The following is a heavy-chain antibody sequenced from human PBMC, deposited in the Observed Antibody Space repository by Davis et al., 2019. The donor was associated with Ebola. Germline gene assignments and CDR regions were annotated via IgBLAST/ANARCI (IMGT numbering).Heavy chain of an antibody. CDR3: AREVSVAGGYYFDY. Sequence: AASVKVSCKASGYTFSTYGFNWVRQAPGQGLEWMGIINPSGGSTSYAQKFQGRVTMTRDTSTSTVYMELSSLRSEDTAVYYCAREVSVAGGYYFDYWGQGTLVTVSS. CDR1: GYTFSTYG. CDR2: INPSGGST. D-gene: IGHD6-19*01. J-gene: IGHJ4*02. V-gene: IGHV1-46*01.